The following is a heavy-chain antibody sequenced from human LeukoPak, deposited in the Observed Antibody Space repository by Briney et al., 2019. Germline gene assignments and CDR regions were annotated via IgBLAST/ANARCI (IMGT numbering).Heavy chain of an antibody. D-gene: IGHD2-2*01. CDR2: IYYSGST. CDR1: GGSISSHY. Sequence: SETLSLTCTVSGGSISSHYWSWIRQPPGKGLEWIGYIYYSGSTNYNPSLKSRVTISVDTSKNQLSLKLSSVTAADTAVYYCASLYCSSTSCYTGFDYWGQGTLVTVSS. J-gene: IGHJ4*02. V-gene: IGHV4-59*11. CDR3: ASLYCSSTSCYTGFDY.